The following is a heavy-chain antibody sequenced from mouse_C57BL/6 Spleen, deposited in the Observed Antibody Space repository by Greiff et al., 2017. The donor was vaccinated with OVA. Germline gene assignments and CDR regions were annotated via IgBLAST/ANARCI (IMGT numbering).Heavy chain of an antibody. CDR3: ERDDGFFDY. D-gene: IGHD2-3*01. CDR2: IDPSDSYT. Sequence: QVQLQQPGAELVMPGASVKLSCKASGYTFTSYWMHWVKQRPGQGLEWIGEIDPSDSYTNYNQKFKGKSTLTVDKSSSTAYMQLSSLTSEDSAVYYCERDDGFFDYWGQGTTLTVSS. CDR1: GYTFTSYW. V-gene: IGHV1-69*01. J-gene: IGHJ2*01.